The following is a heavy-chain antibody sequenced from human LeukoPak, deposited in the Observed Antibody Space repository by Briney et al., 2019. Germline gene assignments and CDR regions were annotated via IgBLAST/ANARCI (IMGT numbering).Heavy chain of an antibody. CDR2: IYYSGST. Sequence: PSETLSLTCTVSGGSVSSGSYYWSWIRQPPGKGLEWFGYIYYSGSTNYNPSLKSRVTISVDTSKNQFSLKLSSVTAADTAVYYCARDLAPWGQGTLVNVSS. CDR3: ARDLAP. J-gene: IGHJ5*02. V-gene: IGHV4-61*01. D-gene: IGHD3-16*01. CDR1: GGSVSSGSYY.